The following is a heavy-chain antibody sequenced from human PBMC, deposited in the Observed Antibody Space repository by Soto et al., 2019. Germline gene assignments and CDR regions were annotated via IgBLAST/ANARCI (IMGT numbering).Heavy chain of an antibody. CDR2: IRNEANSYTA. CDR3: TRVPTPVPAAIDI. CDR1: GFTFSDYY. V-gene: IGHV3-72*01. J-gene: IGHJ3*02. Sequence: EVQLVESGGGLVQPGGSLRLSCAASGFTFSDYYMDWVRQAPGKGLDWVGRIRNEANSYTAEYAASVKGRFTMSRDDSKNSLYLQMNSLKTEDTAVYYCTRVPTPVPAAIDIWGQGTIVTVSS. D-gene: IGHD2-15*01.